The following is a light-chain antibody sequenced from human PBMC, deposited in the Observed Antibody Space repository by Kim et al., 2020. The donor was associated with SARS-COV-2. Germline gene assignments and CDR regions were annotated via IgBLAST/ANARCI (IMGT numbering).Light chain of an antibody. CDR2: AAS. Sequence: ASVGDRVTITCRASQAISNYLAWYQQKPGKVPKLLIYAASALQTGVPSRCSGSGSGTDFTLTIISLQPGDVATYYCQQYNSPPMTFGQETRLEIK. J-gene: IGKJ5*01. CDR1: QAISNY. CDR3: QQYNSPPMT. V-gene: IGKV1-27*01.